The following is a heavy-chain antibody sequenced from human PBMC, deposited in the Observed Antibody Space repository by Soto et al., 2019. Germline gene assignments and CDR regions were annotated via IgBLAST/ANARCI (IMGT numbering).Heavy chain of an antibody. J-gene: IGHJ5*02. V-gene: IGHV4-39*01. CDR1: GGSISSSSYY. D-gene: IGHD3-10*01. Sequence: WETLSLTCTVSGGSISSSSYYWGWIRQPPGKGLEWIGSIYCSGSTYYNPSLKSRVTISVDTSKNQFSLKLSSVTAADTTVYYCASVLLWFGDPTQGWFDPWGQGTLVTVSS. CDR3: ASVLLWFGDPTQGWFDP. CDR2: IYCSGST.